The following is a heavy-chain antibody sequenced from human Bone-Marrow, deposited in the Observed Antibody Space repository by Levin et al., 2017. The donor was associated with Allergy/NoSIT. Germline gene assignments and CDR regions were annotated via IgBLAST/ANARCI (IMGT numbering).Heavy chain of an antibody. CDR3: ARGMTYYGSQSSYNVAF. J-gene: IGHJ4*02. Sequence: LSLTCAASGFPFTSSSLHWVRQAPGKGLEWVAVISYDGSNKYYADSVKGRFTISRDNSKNTLYLQMNSLRSEDTAVYYCARGMTYYGSQSSYNVAFWGQGALVTVSS. CDR2: ISYDGSNK. CDR1: GFPFTSSS. V-gene: IGHV3-30-3*01. D-gene: IGHD3-10*01.